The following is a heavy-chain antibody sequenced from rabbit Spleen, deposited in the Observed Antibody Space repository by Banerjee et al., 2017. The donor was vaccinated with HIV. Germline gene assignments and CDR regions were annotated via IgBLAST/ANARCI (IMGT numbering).Heavy chain of an antibody. CDR2: IATGSSGFT. J-gene: IGHJ4*01. V-gene: IGHV1S40*01. CDR3: ARDLLGVIGWNFYL. Sequence: QSLEESGGDLVKPGASLTLTCTASGFSFSSNYYICWVRQAPGKGLEWIGCIATGSSGFTYYATWAKGRFTISRTSSTTVTLRMTSLTAADRATYFCARDLLGVIGWNFYLWGPGTLVTVS. CDR1: GFSFSSNYY. D-gene: IGHD1-1*01.